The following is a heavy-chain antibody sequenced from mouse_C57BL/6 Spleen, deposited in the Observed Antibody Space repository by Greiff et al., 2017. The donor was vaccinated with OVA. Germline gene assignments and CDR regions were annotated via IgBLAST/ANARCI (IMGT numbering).Heavy chain of an antibody. V-gene: IGHV1-82*01. CDR3: ARSKYDYDGYYFDY. CDR2: IYPGDGDT. D-gene: IGHD2-4*01. J-gene: IGHJ2*01. Sequence: VQLQQSGPELVKPGASVKISCKASGYAFSSSWMNWVKQRPGKGLEWIGRIYPGDGDTNYNGKFKGKATLTADKSSSTAYMQLSSLTSEDSAVYFCARSKYDYDGYYFDYWGQGTTLTVSS. CDR1: GYAFSSSW.